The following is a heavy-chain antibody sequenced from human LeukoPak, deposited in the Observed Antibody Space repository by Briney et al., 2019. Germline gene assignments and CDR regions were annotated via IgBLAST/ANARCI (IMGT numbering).Heavy chain of an antibody. CDR1: GFTFSDYY. Sequence: GGSLRLSCAASGFTFSDYYMSWIRQAPGKGLEWVSYISSNGSTIYYADSVKGRFTISRDNAKNSLYLQMNSLRAEDTAVYYCARRRAPGAFDIWGQGTMVTVSS. CDR2: ISSNGSTI. J-gene: IGHJ3*02. V-gene: IGHV3-11*01. CDR3: ARRRAPGAFDI.